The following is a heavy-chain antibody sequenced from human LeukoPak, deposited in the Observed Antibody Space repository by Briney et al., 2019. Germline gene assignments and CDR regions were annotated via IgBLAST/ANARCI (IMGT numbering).Heavy chain of an antibody. CDR3: ARAGDIVVVPAAIPNWFDP. V-gene: IGHV1-18*01. Sequence: ASVKVSCKASGYTFTSYGISWVRQAPGQGLEWMGWISAYNGNTNYAQKFQGRVTITADESTSTAYMELSSLRSEDTAVYYCARAGDIVVVPAAIPNWFDPWGQGTLVTVSS. D-gene: IGHD2-2*02. J-gene: IGHJ5*02. CDR2: ISAYNGNT. CDR1: GYTFTSYG.